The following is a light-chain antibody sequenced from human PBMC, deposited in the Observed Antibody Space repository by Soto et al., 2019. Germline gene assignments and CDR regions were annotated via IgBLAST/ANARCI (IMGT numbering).Light chain of an antibody. CDR2: STY. J-gene: IGLJ3*02. CDR3: ALYMGGGILV. CDR1: SGSVSSTNY. Sequence: QTVVTQEPSFSVSPGGTVTLTCGLTSGSVSSTNYPSWYQQTPGQPPRTLIHSTYTRASGVPDRFSGSILGNKAALTITGAQADDECYYYCALYMGGGILVFGGGTKLTVL. V-gene: IGLV8-61*01.